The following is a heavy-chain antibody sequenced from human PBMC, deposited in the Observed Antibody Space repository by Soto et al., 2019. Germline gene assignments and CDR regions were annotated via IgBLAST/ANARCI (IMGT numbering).Heavy chain of an antibody. D-gene: IGHD3-10*01. CDR1: GGSISSYY. V-gene: IGHV4-59*01. CDR3: ARALRGSAGHINWFDP. CDR2: IYYSGST. J-gene: IGHJ5*02. Sequence: SETLSLTCTVSGGSISSYYWSWIRQPPGKGLEWIGYIYYSGSTNYNPSLKSRVTISVDTSKNQFSLKLSSVTAADTAVYYCARALRGSAGHINWFDPWSQGTLVTVSS.